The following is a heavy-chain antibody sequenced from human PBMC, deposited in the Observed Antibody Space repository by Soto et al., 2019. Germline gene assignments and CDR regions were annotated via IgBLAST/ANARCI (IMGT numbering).Heavy chain of an antibody. CDR2: ISAYNGNT. Sequence: ASVKVSCKASGYTFTSYGISWVRQAPGQGLEWMGWISAYNGNTNYAQKLQGRVTMTTDTSTSTAYMELRSLRSDDTAVYYCARDIVVVPAAIPYYYYGMDVWGQGTTVT. J-gene: IGHJ6*02. CDR1: GYTFTSYG. CDR3: ARDIVVVPAAIPYYYYGMDV. D-gene: IGHD2-2*01. V-gene: IGHV1-18*04.